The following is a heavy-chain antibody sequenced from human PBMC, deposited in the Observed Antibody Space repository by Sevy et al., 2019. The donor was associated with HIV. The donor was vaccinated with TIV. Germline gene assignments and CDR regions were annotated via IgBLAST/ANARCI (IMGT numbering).Heavy chain of an antibody. J-gene: IGHJ6*03. CDR2: IYTSGST. CDR3: ARGIREVSWGYYYYYYMDV. V-gene: IGHV4-4*07. D-gene: IGHD6-13*01. Sequence: SETLSLTCTVSGGSISSYYWSWIRQPAGKGLEWIGRIYTSGSTNYNPSLKSRVTMSVDTSKNQFSLKLSSVTAADTAVYYCARGIREVSWGYYYYYYMDVWGKGTTVTVSS. CDR1: GGSISSYY.